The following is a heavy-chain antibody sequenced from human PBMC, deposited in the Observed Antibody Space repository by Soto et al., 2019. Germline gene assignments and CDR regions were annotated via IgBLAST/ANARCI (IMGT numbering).Heavy chain of an antibody. CDR3: ARVSGTTSATKLYFDY. D-gene: IGHD1-1*01. CDR2: INHSGST. Sequence: SETLSLTCAVYGGCFSGYYWSWIRQPPGKGLEWIGEINHSGSTNYNPSLKSRVTISVDTSKNQFSLKLSSVTAADTAVYYCARVSGTTSATKLYFDYSGQGTLVTVSS. J-gene: IGHJ4*02. V-gene: IGHV4-34*01. CDR1: GGCFSGYY.